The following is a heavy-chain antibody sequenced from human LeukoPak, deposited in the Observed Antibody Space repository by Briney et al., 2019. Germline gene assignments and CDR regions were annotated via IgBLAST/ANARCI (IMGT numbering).Heavy chain of an antibody. J-gene: IGHJ5*02. CDR1: GYSITSGYY. V-gene: IGHV4-38-2*01. CDR2: IYYSGST. Sequence: PSETLSLTCAVSGYSITSGYYWAWIRQPPGKGLEWIASIYYSGSTYYNPSLKSRVTISVDTSKNQLSLKLSSLTAADTAVYYCARHEYSGSYYGLSWFDPWGQGTLVTVSS. D-gene: IGHD1-26*01. CDR3: ARHEYSGSYYGLSWFDP.